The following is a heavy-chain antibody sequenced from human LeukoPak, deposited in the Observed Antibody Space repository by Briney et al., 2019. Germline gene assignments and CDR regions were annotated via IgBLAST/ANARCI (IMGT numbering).Heavy chain of an antibody. Sequence: GGSLRLSCAASGFTFSSFEMNWVRQAPGKGLEWVSAMSGSGGSTYYAVSVKGRFTISRDNSKNPLYLQMNSLRAEDTAVYYCAKFDISLDAFDIWGQGTMVTVSS. J-gene: IGHJ3*02. D-gene: IGHD3-9*01. CDR3: AKFDISLDAFDI. CDR1: GFTFSSFE. V-gene: IGHV3-23*01. CDR2: MSGSGGST.